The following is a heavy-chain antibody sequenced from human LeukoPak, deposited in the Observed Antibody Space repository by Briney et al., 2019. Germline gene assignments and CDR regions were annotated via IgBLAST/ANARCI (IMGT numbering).Heavy chain of an antibody. J-gene: IGHJ3*01. CDR1: GGSISTYY. V-gene: IGHV4-59*01. CDR2: IYYSGIT. D-gene: IGHD5-24*01. CDR3: AREGDGFNDAFDF. Sequence: SETLSLTCSVSGGSISTYYWNWIRQPPGKGLEWIGYIYYSGITDYNPSLESRVTISVDTSKNQFSLNLSSVTAADTAIYYCAREGDGFNDAFDFWGPGTVVTVSS.